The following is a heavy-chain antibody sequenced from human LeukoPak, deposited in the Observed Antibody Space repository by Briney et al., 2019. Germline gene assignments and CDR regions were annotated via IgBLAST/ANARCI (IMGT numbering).Heavy chain of an antibody. Sequence: PGRSLRLSCAASGFTFSSYGMHWVRQAPGKGLEWVVVIWYDGSNKYYADSVKGRFTISRVNSKNTLYLQMNSLRAEDTAVYYCAKESRDYAPCYFDLWGRGTLVTVSS. D-gene: IGHD4-17*01. CDR3: AKESRDYAPCYFDL. CDR1: GFTFSSYG. V-gene: IGHV3-33*06. CDR2: IWYDGSNK. J-gene: IGHJ2*01.